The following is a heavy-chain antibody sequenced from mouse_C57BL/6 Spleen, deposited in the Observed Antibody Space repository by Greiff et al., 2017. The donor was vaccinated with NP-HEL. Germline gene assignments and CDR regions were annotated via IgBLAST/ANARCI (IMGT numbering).Heavy chain of an antibody. CDR3: ARSGGRDD. CDR1: GYTFTSYW. D-gene: IGHD3-1*01. V-gene: IGHV1-69*01. J-gene: IGHJ2*01. CDR2: IDPSDSYT. Sequence: QVQLQQPGAELVMPGASVKLSCKASGYTFTSYWMHWVKQRPGQGLEWIGEIDPSDSYTNYNQKFKGKSTLTVDKSSSTAYMQLSSLTSEDSAVYYCARSGGRDDWGQGTTLTVSS.